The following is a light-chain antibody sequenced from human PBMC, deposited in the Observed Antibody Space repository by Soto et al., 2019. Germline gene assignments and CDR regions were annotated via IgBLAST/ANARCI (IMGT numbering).Light chain of an antibody. CDR3: AAWDDSLNGPL. CDR1: SSNIGNNA. CDR2: YDD. V-gene: IGLV1-36*01. Sequence: QSVLTQPPSVSEAPRQRVTISCSGSSSNIGNNAVNWYQQLPGKAPNLLIYYDDLLPSGVSDRFSGSKSGTSASLAISGLQSEDEADYYCAAWDDSLNGPLFGGGTKLTVL. J-gene: IGLJ3*02.